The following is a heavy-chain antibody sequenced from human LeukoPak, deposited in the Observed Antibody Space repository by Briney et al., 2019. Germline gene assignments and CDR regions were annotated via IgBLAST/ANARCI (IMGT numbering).Heavy chain of an antibody. Sequence: PSETLSLTCTVSGGSNYWTWIRQPAGKGLEGIGRIYTSGSTNYNPSLKSRVTISVDTSKNQFSLKLSSVTAADTDVHYCARGGSDPRNNWNYYWFDPWGQGTLVTVSS. D-gene: IGHD1-7*01. CDR2: IYTSGST. CDR1: GGSNY. J-gene: IGHJ5*02. V-gene: IGHV4-4*07. CDR3: ARGGSDPRNNWNYYWFDP.